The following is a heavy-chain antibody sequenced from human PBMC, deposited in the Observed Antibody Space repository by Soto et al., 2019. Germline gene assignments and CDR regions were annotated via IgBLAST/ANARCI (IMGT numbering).Heavy chain of an antibody. CDR1: GFTFSNSI. CDR3: ATRTWYAFDI. J-gene: IGHJ3*02. CDR2: ISGSSDFL. D-gene: IGHD6-13*01. Sequence: GGSLRLSCAASGFTFSNSIINWVRQAPGQGLEWVSSISGSSDFLYYADSVKGRFTISRDTATNSLYLQMNSLRAEDTAVYYCATRTWYAFDIWGQGTMVT. V-gene: IGHV3-21*01.